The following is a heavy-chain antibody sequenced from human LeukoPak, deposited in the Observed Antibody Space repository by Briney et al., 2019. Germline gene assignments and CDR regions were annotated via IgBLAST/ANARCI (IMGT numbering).Heavy chain of an antibody. V-gene: IGHV4-4*07. CDR2: ISTSGST. J-gene: IGHJ4*02. Sequence: SETLSLTCTVSGGSISSYYWSWIRQPAGKGLEWIGRISTSGSTNYNPSLKSRVTMSVDTSKNQFSLKLSSVTAADTAVYYCARVNEKTDCSGGSCYYFDHWGQGTLVTVSS. CDR3: ARVNEKTDCSGGSCYYFDH. D-gene: IGHD2-15*01. CDR1: GGSISSYY.